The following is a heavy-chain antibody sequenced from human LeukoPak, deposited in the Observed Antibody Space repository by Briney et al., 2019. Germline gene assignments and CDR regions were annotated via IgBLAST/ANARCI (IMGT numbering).Heavy chain of an antibody. Sequence: PGRSLRLSCAASGFTFSSYAMHWVRQAPGKGLEWVAVISYDGSNKYYADSVKGRFTISRDNSKNTLYLQMNSLRAEDTAVYYCATSGYAWGQGTLVTVSS. CDR1: GFTFSSYA. CDR2: ISYDGSNK. D-gene: IGHD5-12*01. V-gene: IGHV3-30*04. J-gene: IGHJ4*02. CDR3: ATSGYA.